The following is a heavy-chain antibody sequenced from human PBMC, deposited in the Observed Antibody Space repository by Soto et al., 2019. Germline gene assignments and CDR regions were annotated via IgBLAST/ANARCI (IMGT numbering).Heavy chain of an antibody. Sequence: ALVKVSCKASGYTFTSYGISWVRQAPGQGLEWMGWISAYNGNTNYAQKLQGRVTMTTDTSTSTAYMELRSLRSDDTAVYYCARDYSQLLYYYGMVFWGQGTTVTVSS. J-gene: IGHJ6*02. CDR3: ARDYSQLLYYYGMVF. D-gene: IGHD6-6*01. CDR1: GYTFTSYG. CDR2: ISAYNGNT. V-gene: IGHV1-18*04.